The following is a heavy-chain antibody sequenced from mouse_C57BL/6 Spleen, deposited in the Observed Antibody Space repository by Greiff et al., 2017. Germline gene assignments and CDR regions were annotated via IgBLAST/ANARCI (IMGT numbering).Heavy chain of an antibody. Sequence: QVQLKQSGAELVKPGASVKLSCKASGYTFTSYWMHWVKQRPGRGLEWIGRIDPNSGGTKYNEKFKSKATLTVDKPSITAYMQLSSLTSEDSAVYYGARGGILGYYFDYWGQGTTLTVSS. V-gene: IGHV1-72*01. CDR2: IDPNSGGT. D-gene: IGHD3-1*01. CDR1: GYTFTSYW. J-gene: IGHJ2*01. CDR3: ARGGILGYYFDY.